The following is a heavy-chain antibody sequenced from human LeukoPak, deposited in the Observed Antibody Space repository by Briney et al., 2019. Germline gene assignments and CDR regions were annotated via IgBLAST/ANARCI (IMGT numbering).Heavy chain of an antibody. V-gene: IGHV3-74*01. CDR2: INADGSTT. CDR1: GFTFGNSW. Sequence: GGSLRPSCAASGFTFGNSWVHWLRQAPGKGLVWVSLINADGSTTTYADSVKGRFTNSRDNTRNTLSLQMNSLTIEGTAVYYCVVVVEPPDADGFDVWGQGTMITVSS. CDR3: VVVVEPPDADGFDV. J-gene: IGHJ3*01. D-gene: IGHD1-14*01.